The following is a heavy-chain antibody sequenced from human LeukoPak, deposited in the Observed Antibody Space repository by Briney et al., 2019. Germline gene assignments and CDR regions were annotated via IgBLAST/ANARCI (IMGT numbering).Heavy chain of an antibody. Sequence: SETLSLTCTVSGGSISSYYWSWIRQPPGKGLEWIGEIYHSGSTNYNPSLKSRVTISVDKSKNQFSLKLNSVTAADTAVYYCARDFFLYSSGWIRRGGYFDYWGQGTLVTVSS. CDR2: IYHSGST. CDR3: ARDFFLYSSGWIRRGGYFDY. V-gene: IGHV4-59*12. J-gene: IGHJ4*02. D-gene: IGHD6-19*01. CDR1: GGSISSYY.